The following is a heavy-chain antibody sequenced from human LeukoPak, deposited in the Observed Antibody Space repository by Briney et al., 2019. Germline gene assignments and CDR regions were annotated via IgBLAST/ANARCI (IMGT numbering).Heavy chain of an antibody. D-gene: IGHD1-26*01. J-gene: IGHJ4*02. CDR3: AREWEYSGSHEAIDY. CDR1: GYTFTGYY. CDR2: INPNSGGT. Sequence: ASVKVSCKASGYTFTGYYMHWVRQALGQGLEWMGRINPNSGGTNYAQKFQGRVTMTRDTSISTAYMELSRLRSDDTAVYYCAREWEYSGSHEAIDYWGQGTLVTVSS. V-gene: IGHV1-2*06.